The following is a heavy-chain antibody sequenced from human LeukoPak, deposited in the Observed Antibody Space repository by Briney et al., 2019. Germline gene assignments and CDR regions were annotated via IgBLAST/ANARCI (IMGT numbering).Heavy chain of an antibody. D-gene: IGHD3-22*01. J-gene: IGHJ3*02. CDR1: GFTFSSYA. CDR3: AKGLGDNNYYDSSGYLAFDI. CDR2: ISGSGGST. Sequence: GGSLRLSCAASGFTFSSYAMSWVRQAPGKGLEWVSAISGSGGSTYYADSVKGRFTISRDNSKNTLYLQMNSLRAEDTAVYYCAKGLGDNNYYDSSGYLAFDIWGQGTMVTVSS. V-gene: IGHV3-23*01.